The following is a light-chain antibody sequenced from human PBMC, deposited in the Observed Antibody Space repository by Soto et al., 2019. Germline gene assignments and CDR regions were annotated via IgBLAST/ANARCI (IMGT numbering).Light chain of an antibody. CDR3: QHRYNWPYT. CDR2: DAS. V-gene: IGKV3-11*01. Sequence: EVVLTQSPATLSLSPGERATLSCWASQSVSNYLAWYQQKPGQAPRLLIYDASNRATGIPARFTASGSGTDLTLTISSLEPEDFAVYFCQHRYNWPYTFGQGTKLEIK. CDR1: QSVSNY. J-gene: IGKJ2*01.